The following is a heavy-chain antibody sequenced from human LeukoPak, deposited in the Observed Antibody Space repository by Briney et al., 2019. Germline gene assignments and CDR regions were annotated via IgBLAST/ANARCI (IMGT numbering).Heavy chain of an antibody. CDR3: AKESYDSSGYYGY. D-gene: IGHD3-22*01. J-gene: IGHJ4*02. CDR2: ISGSGGST. CDR1: GVTFSSYA. V-gene: IGHV3-23*01. Sequence: GGSLRLSCAASGVTFSSYAVSWVRQAPGKGLEWVSAISGSGGSTYYADSVKGRFTISRDNSKNTLYLQMNSLRAEDTAVYYCAKESYDSSGYYGYWGQGTLVTVSS.